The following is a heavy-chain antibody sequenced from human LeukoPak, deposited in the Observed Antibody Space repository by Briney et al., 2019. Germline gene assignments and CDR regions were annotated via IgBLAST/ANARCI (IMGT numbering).Heavy chain of an antibody. D-gene: IGHD2-21*01. J-gene: IGHJ4*02. CDR2: IYYSGST. CDR1: GGSISSYY. Sequence: SETLSLTCTISGGSISSYYWSWIRQPPGKGLEWIGYIYYSGSTNYNPSLKSRVAISVDTSKNQFSLKLSSVTAADTAVYYCARGVVIAPQTFDYWGQGTLVTVSS. V-gene: IGHV4-59*01. CDR3: ARGVVIAPQTFDY.